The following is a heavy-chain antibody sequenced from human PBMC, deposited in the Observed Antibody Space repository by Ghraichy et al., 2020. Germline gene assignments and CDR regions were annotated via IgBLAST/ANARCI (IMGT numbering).Heavy chain of an antibody. Sequence: GGSLRLSCAASGFTFSDHDMSWIRQAPGKGLEWVSYISSSSSHTNYADSVKGRFTISRDNAKNSLYLQMNSLRAEDTAVYYWARNGWDTGNYLAYFDLWCRGTLVTVSS. D-gene: IGHD1-26*01. CDR3: ARNGWDTGNYLAYFDL. CDR2: ISSSSSHT. CDR1: GFTFSDHD. V-gene: IGHV3-11*06. J-gene: IGHJ2*01.